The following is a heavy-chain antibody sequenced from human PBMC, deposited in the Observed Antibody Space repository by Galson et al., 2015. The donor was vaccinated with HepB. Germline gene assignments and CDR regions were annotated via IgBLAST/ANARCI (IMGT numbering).Heavy chain of an antibody. D-gene: IGHD2-2*01. Sequence: SVKVSCKASGSTFTGYYMHWVRQAPGQGLEWMGWINPNSGGTNYAQKFQGRVTMTRDTSISTAYMELSRLRSDDTAVYYCARAYCSSTSCYDAFDISGQGTMVTVSS. CDR2: INPNSGGT. CDR3: ARAYCSSTSCYDAFDI. V-gene: IGHV1-2*02. CDR1: GSTFTGYY. J-gene: IGHJ3*02.